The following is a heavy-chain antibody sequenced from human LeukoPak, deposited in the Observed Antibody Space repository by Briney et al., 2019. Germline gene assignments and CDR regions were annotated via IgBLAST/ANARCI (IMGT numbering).Heavy chain of an antibody. V-gene: IGHV4-31*03. CDR3: ARRPNAILTNYGAGSIFDY. J-gene: IGHJ4*02. CDR1: GASISSGGYY. D-gene: IGHD3-9*01. CDR2: IHHSGSA. Sequence: PSQTLSLTCIVSGASISSGGYYWSWIRQHPGKGLEWIGYIHHSGSAYYNPSLKSRLTISVDTSKNHFFLNLTSVTAADTAVYYCARRPNAILTNYGAGSIFDYWGQGTLVTVSS.